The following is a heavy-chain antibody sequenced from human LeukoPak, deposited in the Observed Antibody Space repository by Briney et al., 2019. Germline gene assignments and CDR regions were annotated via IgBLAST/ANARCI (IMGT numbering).Heavy chain of an antibody. CDR1: GYTFTSHG. CDR3: AKVISVATGKYYFDY. J-gene: IGHJ4*02. D-gene: IGHD5-12*01. Sequence: ASVKVSCKASGYTFTSHGISWVRQAPGQGLEWMGWISIYNGKTNYAQKFRGRVTMTTDTSTSTAFMELRSLRSDDTAVYYCAKVISVATGKYYFDYWSQGTLVTVSS. V-gene: IGHV1-18*01. CDR2: ISIYNGKT.